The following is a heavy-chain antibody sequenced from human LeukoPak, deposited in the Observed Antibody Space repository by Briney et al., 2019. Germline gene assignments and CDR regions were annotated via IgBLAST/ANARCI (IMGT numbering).Heavy chain of an antibody. Sequence: GRSLRLSCAASGFTFSSYGMHWVRQAPGKGLEGVAVISYDGSNKYYADSVKGRFTISRDNSKNTLYLQMNSLRAEDTAVYYCAKDGYGDYDYPDYWGQGTLVTVSS. D-gene: IGHD5-12*01. CDR2: ISYDGSNK. J-gene: IGHJ4*02. V-gene: IGHV3-30*18. CDR3: AKDGYGDYDYPDY. CDR1: GFTFSSYG.